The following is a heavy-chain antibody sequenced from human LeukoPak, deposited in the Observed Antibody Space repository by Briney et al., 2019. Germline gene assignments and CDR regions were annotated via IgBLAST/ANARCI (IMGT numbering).Heavy chain of an antibody. CDR3: ARDFGGPAYTFGGVIASTVPSPIDY. CDR2: ISAYNGNT. J-gene: IGHJ4*02. Sequence: ASVKVSCKASGYTFTSYGISWVRQAPGQGLEWMGWISAYNGNTNYAQKLQGRVTMTTDTSTSTAYMELRSLRSDDTAVYYCARDFGGPAYTFGGVIASTVPSPIDYWGQGTLVTVSS. V-gene: IGHV1-18*01. CDR1: GYTFTSYG. D-gene: IGHD3-16*02.